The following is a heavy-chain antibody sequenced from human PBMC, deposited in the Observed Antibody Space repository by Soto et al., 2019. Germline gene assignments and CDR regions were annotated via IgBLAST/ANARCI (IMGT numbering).Heavy chain of an antibody. J-gene: IGHJ5*02. CDR3: ARGGRCHSAGSGYSDP. CDR2: IGSNGRTT. V-gene: IGHV3-64*01. CDR1: GFTFSTYA. D-gene: IGHD6-25*01. Sequence: SLRLSCAASGFTFSTYAMHWVRQAPGKGLEYVSAIGSNGRTTFYANSVKDRFTISRDNSKNTLYLQMGSLRAEDMAVYYCARGGRCHSAGSGYSDPWGQGTLLTVSS.